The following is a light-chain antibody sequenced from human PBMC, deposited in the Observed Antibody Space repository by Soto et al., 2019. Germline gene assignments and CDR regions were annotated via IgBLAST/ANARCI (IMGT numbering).Light chain of an antibody. CDR1: QTVTRSY. V-gene: IGKV3-20*01. CDR2: GIS. J-gene: IGKJ5*01. Sequence: EIVLTQSPGTLSLSPGERATLSCRASQTVTRSYLAWYQHKPGQAHRLLISGISRRAPGIPDRFSGDGSGTDFTLTISRLEPEEYAVYYCHKYDGSPITVGKGKRLEIK. CDR3: HKYDGSPIT.